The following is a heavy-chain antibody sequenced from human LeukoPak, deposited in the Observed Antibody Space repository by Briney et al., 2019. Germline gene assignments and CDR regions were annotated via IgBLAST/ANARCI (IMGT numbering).Heavy chain of an antibody. CDR2: ISWNSGSI. CDR1: GFTFDDYA. V-gene: IGHV3-9*01. CDR3: ARVRMGDSRDFDY. J-gene: IGHJ4*02. Sequence: PGGSLRLSCAASGFTFDDYAMHWVRQAPGKGLEWVSGISWNSGSIGYADSVKGRFTISRDNDKNTLYLQVNSLRAEDTAVYYCARVRMGDSRDFDYWGQGTLVTVSS. D-gene: IGHD1-26*01.